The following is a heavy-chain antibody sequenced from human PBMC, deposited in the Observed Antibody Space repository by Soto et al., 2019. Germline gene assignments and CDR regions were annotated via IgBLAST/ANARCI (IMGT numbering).Heavy chain of an antibody. CDR2: INSDGSRT. CDR1: GFTFSSYW. V-gene: IGHV3-74*01. Sequence: EVQLVESGGGLVQPGGSLRLSCAASGFTFSSYWMHWVRQAPGKGLVWVSHINSDGSRTTYADSVKGRFTISRDKAKNTLYLQMNSLRAEDTAVYYCTRDLPSSSYRYDYWGQGTLVTVSS. J-gene: IGHJ4*02. D-gene: IGHD3-16*02. CDR3: TRDLPSSSYRYDY.